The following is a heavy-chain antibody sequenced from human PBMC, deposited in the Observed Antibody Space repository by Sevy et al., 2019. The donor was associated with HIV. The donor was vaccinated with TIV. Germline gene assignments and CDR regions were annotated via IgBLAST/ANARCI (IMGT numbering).Heavy chain of an antibody. V-gene: IGHV4-39*01. CDR2: IYYSGST. J-gene: IGHJ6*02. D-gene: IGHD3-3*01. CDR3: ASLYYDFWSGELYYYYGMDV. CDR1: GGSISSSSYY. Sequence: SETLSLTCTVSGGSISSSSYYWGWIRQPPGKGLEWIGSIYYSGSTYYNPSLKSRVTISVDTSKNQLSLKLSSVTAADTAVYYCASLYYDFWSGELYYYYGMDVWGQGTTVTVSS.